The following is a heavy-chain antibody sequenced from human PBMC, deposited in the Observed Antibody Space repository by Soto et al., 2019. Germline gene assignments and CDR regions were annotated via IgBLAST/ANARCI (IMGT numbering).Heavy chain of an antibody. CDR1: GGSISSSSYY. Sequence: QLQLQESGPGLVKPSETLSLTCTVSGGSISSSSYYWGWIRQPPGKGLEWIGSIYYSGSTYYNPSLKSRVTISVDTSKNQFSLKLSSVTAADTAVYYCARLFGEFKGASDYWGQGTLVTVSS. CDR2: IYYSGST. D-gene: IGHD3-10*01. CDR3: ARLFGEFKGASDY. V-gene: IGHV4-39*01. J-gene: IGHJ4*02.